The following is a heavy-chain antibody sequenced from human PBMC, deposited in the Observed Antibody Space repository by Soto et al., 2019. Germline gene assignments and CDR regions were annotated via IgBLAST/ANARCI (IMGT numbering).Heavy chain of an antibody. CDR3: ARGLGYCSGVNCYPGAY. Sequence: PGGSLRLSCAASGFTFSTYAMYWVRQAPGKGLEWVAVISYDGNNKYYGDSVKGRFTISRDNSKNTLYLQMNSLRAEDTAVYYCARGLGYCSGVNCYPGAYWGQVTLVTVSS. J-gene: IGHJ4*02. D-gene: IGHD2-15*01. CDR1: GFTFSTYA. V-gene: IGHV3-30-3*01. CDR2: ISYDGNNK.